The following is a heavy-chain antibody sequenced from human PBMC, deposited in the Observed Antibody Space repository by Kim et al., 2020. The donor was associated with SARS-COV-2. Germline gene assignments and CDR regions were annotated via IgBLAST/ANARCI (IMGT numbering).Heavy chain of an antibody. J-gene: IGHJ5*02. CDR1: GGSISSSNW. Sequence: SETLSLTCAVSGGSISSSNWWSWVRQPPGKGLEWIGEIYHSGSTNYNPSLKSRVTISVDKSKNQFSLKLSSVTAADTAVYYCARGMGDIVVVPAAMRNWFDPWGQGTLVTVSS. CDR3: ARGMGDIVVVPAAMRNWFDP. V-gene: IGHV4-4*02. CDR2: IYHSGST. D-gene: IGHD2-2*01.